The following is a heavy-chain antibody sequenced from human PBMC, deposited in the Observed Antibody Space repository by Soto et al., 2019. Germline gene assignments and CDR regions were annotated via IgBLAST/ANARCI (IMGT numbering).Heavy chain of an antibody. CDR2: ISSSSSYI. CDR1: GNDDFGMYW. Sequence: GESLKISCQASGNDDFGMYWIAWVRQTSGRGLEWVSSISSSSSYIYYADSVKGRFTISRDNAKNSLYLQMNSLRAEDTAVYYCAREEVATLYYYYYGMDVWGQGTTVTVSS. V-gene: IGHV3-21*01. J-gene: IGHJ6*02. D-gene: IGHD5-12*01. CDR3: AREEVATLYYYYYGMDV.